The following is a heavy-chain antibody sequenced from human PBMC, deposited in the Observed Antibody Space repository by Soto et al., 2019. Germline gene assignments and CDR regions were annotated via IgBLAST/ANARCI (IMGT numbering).Heavy chain of an antibody. Sequence: QVQLQQWGAGLLKPSETLSLTCAVYGGSFSGYYWSWIRQPPGKGLEWIGEINHSGSTNYNPSLKSRVTISVDTSKNQFSLKLSSVTAADTAVYYCARGLGRAFDIWGQGKMVTVSS. CDR1: GGSFSGYY. D-gene: IGHD6-13*01. CDR2: INHSGST. J-gene: IGHJ3*02. CDR3: ARGLGRAFDI. V-gene: IGHV4-34*01.